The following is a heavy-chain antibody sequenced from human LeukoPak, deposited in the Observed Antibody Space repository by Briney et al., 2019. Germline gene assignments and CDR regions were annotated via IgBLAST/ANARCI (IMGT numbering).Heavy chain of an antibody. D-gene: IGHD3-9*01. CDR3: ALRYFDRDY. J-gene: IGHJ4*02. CDR2: IYYSGST. CDR1: GGSISSSSSY. V-gene: IGHV4-39*01. Sequence: SETLSLTCTVSGGSISSSSSYWGWIRQPPGKGLEWIGTIYYSGSTYYNPSLKSRVTISVDTSKNQFSLKLSSVTAADTAVYYCALRYFDRDYWGQGTLVTVSS.